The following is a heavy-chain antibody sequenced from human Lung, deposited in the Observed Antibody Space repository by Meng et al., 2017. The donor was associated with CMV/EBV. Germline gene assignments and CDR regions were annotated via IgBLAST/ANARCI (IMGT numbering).Heavy chain of an antibody. CDR3: TTDEYCSSTSCYPPFDY. CDR1: GFXFSNAW. Sequence: GGSXRLXCAASGFXFSNAWMSWVRQAPGKGLEWVGRIKSKTDGGTTDYAAPVKGRFTISRDDSKNTLYLQMNSLKTEDTAVYYCTTDEYCSSTSCYPPFDYWXQGTXVTVSS. D-gene: IGHD2-2*01. CDR2: IKSKTDGGTT. J-gene: IGHJ4*02. V-gene: IGHV3-15*01.